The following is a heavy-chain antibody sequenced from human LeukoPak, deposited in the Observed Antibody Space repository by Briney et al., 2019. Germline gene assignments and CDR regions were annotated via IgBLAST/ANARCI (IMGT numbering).Heavy chain of an antibody. V-gene: IGHV3-48*02. CDR2: ISSSSSTI. D-gene: IGHD2-15*01. Sequence: GGSLRLSRAASGFTFSSYSMNWVRQAPGKGLEWVSYISSSSSTIYYADSVKGRFTISRDNAKNSLYLQMNSLRDEDTAVYYCARDSVVVVAATPMPYYYYGMDVWGQGTTVTVSS. CDR1: GFTFSSYS. J-gene: IGHJ6*02. CDR3: ARDSVVVVAATPMPYYYYGMDV.